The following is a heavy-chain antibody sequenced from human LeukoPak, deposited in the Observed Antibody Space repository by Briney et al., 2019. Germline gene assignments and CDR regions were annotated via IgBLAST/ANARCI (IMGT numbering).Heavy chain of an antibody. CDR1: GFTFSSYG. CDR3: ARSRTGYPFDY. V-gene: IGHV3-30*03. J-gene: IGHJ4*02. D-gene: IGHD1-14*01. Sequence: PGGSLRLSCAASGFTFSSYGMHWVRQAPGKGLEWVAVISYDGSNKYYADSVKGRFTISRDNSKNTLYLQMNSLRAEDTAVYYCARSRTGYPFDYWGQGTLVTVSS. CDR2: ISYDGSNK.